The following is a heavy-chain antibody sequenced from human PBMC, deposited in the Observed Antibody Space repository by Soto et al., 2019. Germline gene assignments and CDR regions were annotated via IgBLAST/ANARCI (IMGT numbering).Heavy chain of an antibody. CDR1: GGTFSSYA. J-gene: IGHJ4*02. D-gene: IGHD5-12*01. V-gene: IGHV1-69*13. CDR2: IIPIFGTA. Sequence: GASVKVSCKASGGTFSSYAISWVRQAPGQGLEWMGGIIPIFGTANYAQKFQGRVTITADESTSTAYMELSSLRSEDTAVYYCARGFRWLQPIMGFDYWGQGALVTVSS. CDR3: ARGFRWLQPIMGFDY.